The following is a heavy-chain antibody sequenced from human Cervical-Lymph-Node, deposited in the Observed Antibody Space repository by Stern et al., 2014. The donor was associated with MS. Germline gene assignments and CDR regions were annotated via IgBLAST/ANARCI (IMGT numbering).Heavy chain of an antibody. CDR1: GFTFSSYS. V-gene: IGHV3-21*01. Sequence: EVQLVESGGGLVKPGGSLRLSCAASGFTFSSYSMNWVRQAPGKGLEWVSSISSSSSYIYYGDSVKGRFTISRDNAKNSLYLQMNSLRAEDTAVYYCARDSDSSGSFDYWGQGTLVTVSS. CDR2: ISSSSSYI. J-gene: IGHJ4*02. D-gene: IGHD3-22*01. CDR3: ARDSDSSGSFDY.